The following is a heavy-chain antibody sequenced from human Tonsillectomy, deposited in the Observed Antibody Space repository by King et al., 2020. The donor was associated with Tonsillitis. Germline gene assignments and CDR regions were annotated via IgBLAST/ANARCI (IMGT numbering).Heavy chain of an antibody. CDR3: AKGRGSGWYLGAFHI. V-gene: IGHV3-30-3*01. D-gene: IGHD6-19*01. Sequence: VQLVESGGGVVQPGRSLRLSCAASGFTFSSYAMHWVRQAPGTGLEWVAVISYDGSNKYYADSVKGRFTISRDNSKNTQYLQMNSLRAEDTAVYYCAKGRGSGWYLGAFHIWGQGTMVTVSS. CDR2: ISYDGSNK. J-gene: IGHJ3*02. CDR1: GFTFSSYA.